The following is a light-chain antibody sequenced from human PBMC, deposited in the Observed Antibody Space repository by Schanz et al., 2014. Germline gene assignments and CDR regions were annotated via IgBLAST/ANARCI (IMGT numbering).Light chain of an antibody. V-gene: IGKV3-11*01. J-gene: IGKJ1*01. Sequence: EIVLTQSPVTLSLYPGERATLSCRASQSVNSYLAWYQQKPGLAPNVLIYGASRRATGIPDRFSGSGSGTDFTLTISRLEPEDFAVYYCQLRGNWPPWTFGQGTKVEV. CDR3: QLRGNWPPWT. CDR2: GAS. CDR1: QSVNSY.